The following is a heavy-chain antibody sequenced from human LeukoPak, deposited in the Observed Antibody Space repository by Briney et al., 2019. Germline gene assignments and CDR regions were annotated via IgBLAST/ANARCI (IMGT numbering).Heavy chain of an antibody. V-gene: IGHV4-4*09. CDR3: ARGTTVWYFDY. CDR2: IYTSGSI. Sequence: SETLSLTCTVSGGSISSFYWNWIRQSPGKGLEWIGYIYTSGSINHNPSLQSRVTISVDTSKNQFSLMLSSVTAADTAVYYCARGTTVWYFDYWGQGTLVTVSS. J-gene: IGHJ4*02. CDR1: GGSISSFY. D-gene: IGHD4-11*01.